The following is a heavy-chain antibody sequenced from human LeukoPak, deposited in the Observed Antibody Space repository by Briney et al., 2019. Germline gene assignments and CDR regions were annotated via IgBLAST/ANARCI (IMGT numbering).Heavy chain of an antibody. V-gene: IGHV3-23*01. CDR3: SKWGDYDVLTGYYDSDF. CDR2: ILGSGRSA. Sequence: GGSLRLSCAASGFTFNNYAVSWVRQAPGKGLEWASAILGSGRSAYYADSVKGRFTISRDNSKNSLFLQMNSLRVEDTALYYCSKWGDYDVLTGYYDSDFWGQGTLVTVSA. J-gene: IGHJ4*02. D-gene: IGHD3-9*01. CDR1: GFTFNNYA.